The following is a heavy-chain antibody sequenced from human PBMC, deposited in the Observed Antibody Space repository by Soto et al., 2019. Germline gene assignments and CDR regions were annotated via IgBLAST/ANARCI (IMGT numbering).Heavy chain of an antibody. V-gene: IGHV1-8*01. CDR1: GYTFTSYD. J-gene: IGHJ6*03. D-gene: IGHD3-10*01. CDR3: ARGQITMVRGVIVGYYYMDG. CDR2: MNPNSGNT. Sequence: ASVKVSCKASGYTFTSYDINWVRQATGQGLEWMGWMNPNSGNTGYAQKFQGRVTMTRNTSISTAYMELSSLRSEDTAVYYCARGQITMVRGVIVGYYYMDGWGKGTTVTVSS.